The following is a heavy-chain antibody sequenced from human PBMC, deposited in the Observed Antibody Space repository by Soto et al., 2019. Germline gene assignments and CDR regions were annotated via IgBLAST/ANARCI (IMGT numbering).Heavy chain of an antibody. J-gene: IGHJ4*02. CDR3: AKGHSNYDSFDY. D-gene: IGHD4-4*01. CDR2: ISGSSSTT. Sequence: GGSLRLSCATSGLTFSNYAMSWVRQAPGGGLEWVSSISGSSSTTYYADSVRGRFTISRDRSKNTLYLQMNSLRAEDTAVYYCAKGHSNYDSFDYWGQGTLVTVSS. CDR1: GLTFSNYA. V-gene: IGHV3-23*01.